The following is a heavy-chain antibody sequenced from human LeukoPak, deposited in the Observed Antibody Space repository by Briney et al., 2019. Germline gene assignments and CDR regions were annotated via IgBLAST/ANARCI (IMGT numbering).Heavy chain of an antibody. D-gene: IGHD5-24*01. J-gene: IGHJ4*02. CDR2: ISSSSSTI. V-gene: IGHV3-48*01. Sequence: GGSLRLSCAASGFTFNNYYMNWVRQAPGKGLEWVSYISSSSSTIYYADSVKGRFTISRDNAKNSLYLQMNSLRAEDTAVYYCARLGWLQSRRDRPVDYWGQGTLVTVSS. CDR1: GFTFNNYY. CDR3: ARLGWLQSRRDRPVDY.